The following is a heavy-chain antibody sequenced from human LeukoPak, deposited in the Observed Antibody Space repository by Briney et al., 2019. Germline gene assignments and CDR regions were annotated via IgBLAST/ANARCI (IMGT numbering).Heavy chain of an antibody. V-gene: IGHV1-69*13. D-gene: IGHD2-21*02. Sequence: SVKVSCKASGGTFSSYAISWVRQAPGQGLEWMGGTIPIFGTANYAQKFQGRVTITADESTSTAYTELSSLRSEDTAVYYCARTVVVTARNYYYYGMDVWGQGTTVTVSS. CDR2: TIPIFGTA. CDR3: ARTVVVTARNYYYYGMDV. J-gene: IGHJ6*02. CDR1: GGTFSSYA.